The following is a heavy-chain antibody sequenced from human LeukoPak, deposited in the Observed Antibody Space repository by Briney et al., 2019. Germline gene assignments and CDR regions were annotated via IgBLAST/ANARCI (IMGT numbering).Heavy chain of an antibody. D-gene: IGHD2-21*01. J-gene: IGHJ3*02. Sequence: SETLSLTCTVPGGSISSYYWSWIRQPPGKGLEWIGYIYYSGSTNYNPSLKSRVTISVDTSKNQFSLKLSSVTAADTAVYYCARTTDIVVVIAPWAFDIWGQGTMVTVSS. CDR3: ARTTDIVVVIAPWAFDI. V-gene: IGHV4-59*01. CDR2: IYYSGST. CDR1: GGSISSYY.